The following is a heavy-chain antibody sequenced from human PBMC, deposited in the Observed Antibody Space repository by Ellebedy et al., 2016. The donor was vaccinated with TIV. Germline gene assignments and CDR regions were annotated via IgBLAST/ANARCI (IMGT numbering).Heavy chain of an antibody. CDR1: GYTFTSYG. Sequence: AASVKVSCKASGYTFTSYGISWVRQAPGQGLEWMGWISAYNGNTNYAQKLQGRVTMTTDTSTSTAYMELRSLRSDDTSVYYWAVGVYYDSSGSNAFDIWGQGKMVTVSS. D-gene: IGHD3-22*01. CDR2: ISAYNGNT. J-gene: IGHJ3*02. CDR3: AVGVYYDSSGSNAFDI. V-gene: IGHV1-18*01.